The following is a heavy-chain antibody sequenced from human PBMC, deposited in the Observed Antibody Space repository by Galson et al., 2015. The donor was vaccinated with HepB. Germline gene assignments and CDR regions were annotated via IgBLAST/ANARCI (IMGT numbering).Heavy chain of an antibody. Sequence: SLRLSCATSGTNFSLYAMNWFRQAPGRGPEWVSVIDKDGVSTNYADSVRGRFTMSRDNSRNSVFLQMNSLRGDDTAVYYCATNLIKVAVADYWGQATPLTVSS. V-gene: IGHV3-23*03. CDR3: ATNLIKVAVADY. CDR1: GTNFSLYA. CDR2: IDKDGVST. D-gene: IGHD3-16*01. J-gene: IGHJ4*02.